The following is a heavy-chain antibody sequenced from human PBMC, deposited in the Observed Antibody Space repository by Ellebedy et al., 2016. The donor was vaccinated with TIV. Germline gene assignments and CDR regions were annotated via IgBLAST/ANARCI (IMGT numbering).Heavy chain of an antibody. J-gene: IGHJ6*02. CDR3: ARSITMVRGDTRRVPPVGYYYGMDV. CDR2: IIPIFGTA. D-gene: IGHD3-10*01. CDR1: GGTFSSYA. Sequence: ASVKVSCKASGGTFSSYAISWVRQAPGQGLEWMGGIIPIFGTANYAQKFQGRVTITADESTSTAYMELSSLRSEDTAVYYCARSITMVRGDTRRVPPVGYYYGMDVWGQGTTVTVSS. V-gene: IGHV1-69*13.